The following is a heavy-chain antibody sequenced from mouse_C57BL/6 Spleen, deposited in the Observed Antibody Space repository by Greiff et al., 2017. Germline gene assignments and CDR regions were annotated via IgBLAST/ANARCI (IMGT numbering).Heavy chain of an antibody. J-gene: IGHJ4*01. D-gene: IGHD2-4*01. V-gene: IGHV1-77*01. Sequence: VQLQQSGAELVKPGASVKLSCKASGYTFTDYYINWVKQRPGQGLEWIGKIGPGSGSTYYNEKFKGKATLTADKSSSTAYMQLSSLTSEDSAVYYCARGVYYDDGGSMDYWGQGTSVTVSS. CDR2: IGPGSGST. CDR1: GYTFTDYY. CDR3: ARGVYYDDGGSMDY.